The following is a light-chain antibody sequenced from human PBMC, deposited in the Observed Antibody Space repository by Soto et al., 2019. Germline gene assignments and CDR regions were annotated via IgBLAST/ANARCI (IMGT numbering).Light chain of an antibody. J-gene: IGKJ5*01. CDR1: QSVSNNY. CDR2: DAS. V-gene: IGKV3-11*01. CDR3: QQHSHLIT. Sequence: EFVLTQSPGTLSLSPGEGATLSCRAGQSVSNNYLAWYQQKPGQAPRLLIYDASNRATGIPARFSGSGSGTDFTLPIIFLEPEDFAVYYCQQHSHLITFGHGTRLEI.